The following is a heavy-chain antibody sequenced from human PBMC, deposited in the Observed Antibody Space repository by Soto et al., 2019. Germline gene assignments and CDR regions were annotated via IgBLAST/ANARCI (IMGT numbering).Heavy chain of an antibody. V-gene: IGHV1-18*01. D-gene: IGHD3-3*01. Sequence: ASVKVSCKSSVYRFETYAMSWVRQAPGQGLEWMGWISSYNIDTYYAPKFQDRVTMTKDTSTGTAYMELRSLRSDDTAVYYCARGHGVIIGAMDVWGQGTTVTVSS. CDR2: ISSYNIDT. J-gene: IGHJ6*02. CDR1: VYRFETYA. CDR3: ARGHGVIIGAMDV.